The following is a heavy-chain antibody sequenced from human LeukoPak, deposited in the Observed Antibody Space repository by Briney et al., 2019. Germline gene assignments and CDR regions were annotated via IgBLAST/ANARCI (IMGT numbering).Heavy chain of an antibody. CDR1: GYSFTKYW. J-gene: IGHJ4*02. D-gene: IGHD1-1*01. Sequence: GESLKISCKGSGYSFTKYWIGWVRQMPGEGLEWMGSIYPPDSESKYSPSFQGQATISADKSISTAYLQWSSLKASDTAIYYCARLASEGTFDYWGQGILVTVSS. CDR3: ARLASEGTFDY. CDR2: IYPPDSES. V-gene: IGHV5-51*01.